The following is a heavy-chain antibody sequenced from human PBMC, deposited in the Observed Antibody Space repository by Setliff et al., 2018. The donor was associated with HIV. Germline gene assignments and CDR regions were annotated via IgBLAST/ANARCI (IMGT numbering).Heavy chain of an antibody. J-gene: IGHJ4*02. CDR1: GFTFSSYA. D-gene: IGHD4-17*01. Sequence: GGSLRLSCASSGFTFSSYAMTWVRQAPGKGLECVAVISGSGGDTYYADSVKGRFTISRDNSKNTLYLQMNSLRAEDTAVYYCAKVRRYGDYEDYWGQGTLVTVS. V-gene: IGHV3-23*01. CDR2: ISGSGGDT. CDR3: AKVRRYGDYEDY.